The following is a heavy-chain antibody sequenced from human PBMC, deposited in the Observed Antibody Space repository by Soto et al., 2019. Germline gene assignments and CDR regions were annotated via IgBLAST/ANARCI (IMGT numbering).Heavy chain of an antibody. CDR1: GGTFSSYA. J-gene: IGHJ3*02. CDR3: ARDEKVYYYDSSGYYYVPDAFDI. Sequence: SVKVSCKASGGTFSSYAISWVRQAPGQGLEWMGGIIPIFGTANYAQKFQGRVTITADESTSTAYMELSSLRSEDTAVYYCARDEKVYYYDSSGYYYVPDAFDIWGQGTMVTVSS. V-gene: IGHV1-69*13. CDR2: IIPIFGTA. D-gene: IGHD3-22*01.